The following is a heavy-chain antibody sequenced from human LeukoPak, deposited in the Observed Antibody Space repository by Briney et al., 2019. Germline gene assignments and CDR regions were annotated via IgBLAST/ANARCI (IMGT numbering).Heavy chain of an antibody. D-gene: IGHD4-17*01. J-gene: IGHJ5*02. CDR3: AKVTFPYGDYGWFDP. Sequence: GGSLRLSCAASGFTFSSYEMNWVRQAPGKGLEWVSYISSSGSTIYYADSVKGRFTISRDNAKNSLYLQMNSLRAEDTAVYYCAKVTFPYGDYGWFDPWGQGTLVTVSS. V-gene: IGHV3-48*03. CDR2: ISSSGSTI. CDR1: GFTFSSYE.